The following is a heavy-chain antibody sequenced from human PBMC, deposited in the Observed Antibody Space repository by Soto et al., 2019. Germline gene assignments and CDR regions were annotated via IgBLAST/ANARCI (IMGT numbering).Heavy chain of an antibody. D-gene: IGHD2-21*01. Sequence: SETLSLTCNVSGGPIISFNYYCTWILHPPGKGLEWVGHISYRVTTFYNPSLKSRATVSMDTSKSQFSMKLSSVTAADTAVYYCARLVIVGYYYYYGMEVWGQGTTVTVSS. V-gene: IGHV4-30-4*01. CDR3: ARLVIVGYYYYYGMEV. J-gene: IGHJ6*02. CDR2: ISYRVTT. CDR1: GGPIISFNYY.